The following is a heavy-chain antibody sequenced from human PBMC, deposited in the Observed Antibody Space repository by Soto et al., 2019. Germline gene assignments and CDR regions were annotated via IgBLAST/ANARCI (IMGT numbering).Heavy chain of an antibody. V-gene: IGHV4-59*01. J-gene: IGHJ4*02. Sequence: ETLSLTCTVSGDSISSYYWSWIRQPPGKGLEWIGYIYYSGSTNYNPSLKSRVTISVDTSKNQFSLKLSSVTAADTAVYYCASMESMITFGGVTVDWGQGTLVTVSS. CDR3: ASMESMITFGGVTVD. D-gene: IGHD3-16*02. CDR1: GDSISSYY. CDR2: IYYSGST.